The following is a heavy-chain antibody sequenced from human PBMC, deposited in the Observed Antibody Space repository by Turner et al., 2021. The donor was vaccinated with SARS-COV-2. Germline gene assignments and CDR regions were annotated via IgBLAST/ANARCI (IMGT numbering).Heavy chain of an antibody. V-gene: IGHV4-39*01. D-gene: IGHD3-3*01. J-gene: IGHJ4*02. CDR3: ARSNYDFWSGYYTFYFDY. CDR2: LYYSGST. Sequence: QLQLQESGPGLVKPSETLSLTCTVSGGAIRSSRYYWGWIRQPPGKGLEWIGRLYYSGSTYYNPSLKSRVTISVDTSKNQFSLKLSSVTAADTSVYYCARSNYDFWSGYYTFYFDYWGQGTLVTVSS. CDR1: GGAIRSSRYY.